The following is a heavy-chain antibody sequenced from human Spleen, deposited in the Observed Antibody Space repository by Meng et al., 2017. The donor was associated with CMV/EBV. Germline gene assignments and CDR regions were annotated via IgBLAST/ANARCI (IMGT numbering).Heavy chain of an antibody. J-gene: IGHJ6*02. D-gene: IGHD6-6*01. CDR2: WHVWGT. CDR3: ARDSSSSEFSNYYYGMDV. V-gene: IGHV3-64*02. Sequence: GGSLRLSCAASGFTFDDYTFHWVRHWHVWGTHYADSVKGRFSISRDNSKNTVSLQMNSLRAEDTAVYYCARDSSSSEFSNYYYGMDVWGQGTTVTVSS. CDR1: GFTFDDYT.